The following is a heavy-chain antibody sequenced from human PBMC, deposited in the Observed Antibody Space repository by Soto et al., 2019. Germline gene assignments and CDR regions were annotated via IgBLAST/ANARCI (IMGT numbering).Heavy chain of an antibody. D-gene: IGHD3-10*02. V-gene: IGHV3-7*01. Sequence: EVQLVESGGGLVQPGGSLRLSCVVSGFTFSSYWMHWVRQAPGKGLECVANIHQDGSETYYVDSVKGRFTISRDNAKKSLYLQMNTLRVEDTAVYYCVCSGRFSLWGQGTLVTVSS. J-gene: IGHJ4*02. CDR3: VCSGRFSL. CDR1: GFTFSSYW. CDR2: IHQDGSET.